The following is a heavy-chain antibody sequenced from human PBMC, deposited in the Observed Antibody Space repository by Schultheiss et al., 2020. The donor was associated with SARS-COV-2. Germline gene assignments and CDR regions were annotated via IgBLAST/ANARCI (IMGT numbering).Heavy chain of an antibody. V-gene: IGHV3-74*01. CDR1: GFTFSSYG. CDR3: ARDPGSYMLYFDY. Sequence: GESLKISCAASGFTFSSYGMHWVRQAPGKGLVWVSRINSDGISTTYADSVKGRFTISRDNAENTLYLQMDSLRAEDTAVYYCARDPGSYMLYFDYWGQGTLVTVSS. D-gene: IGHD1-26*01. CDR2: INSDGIST. J-gene: IGHJ4*02.